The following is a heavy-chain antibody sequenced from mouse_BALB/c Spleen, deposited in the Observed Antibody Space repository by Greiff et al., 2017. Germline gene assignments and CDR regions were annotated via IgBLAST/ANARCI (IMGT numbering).Heavy chain of an antibody. CDR3: NVAYYRYERGYYYAMDY. V-gene: IGHV14-4*02. CDR1: GFNIKDYY. D-gene: IGHD2-14*01. Sequence: EVKLMESGAELVRSGASVKLSCTASGFNIKDYYMHWVKQRPEQGLEWIGWIDPENGDTEYAPKFQGKATMTADTSSNTAYLQLSSLTSEDTAVYYCNVAYYRYERGYYYAMDYWGQGTSVTVSS. CDR2: IDPENGDT. J-gene: IGHJ4*01.